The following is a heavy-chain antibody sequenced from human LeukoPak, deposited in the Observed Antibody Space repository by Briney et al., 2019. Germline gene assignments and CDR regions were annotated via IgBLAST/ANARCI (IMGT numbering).Heavy chain of an antibody. CDR2: INTNTGNP. J-gene: IGHJ5*02. CDR3: ARRTRQLLAFWFDR. Sequence: WASVKVSCKASGYTFTSYAMNWVRQAPGQGLEWMGWINTNTGNPTYAQGFTGRFVFSLDTSVSTAYLEISSLKAEDTAVYYCARRTRQLLAFWFDRWGQGTLVSVSS. V-gene: IGHV7-4-1*02. CDR1: GYTFTSYA. D-gene: IGHD6-19*01.